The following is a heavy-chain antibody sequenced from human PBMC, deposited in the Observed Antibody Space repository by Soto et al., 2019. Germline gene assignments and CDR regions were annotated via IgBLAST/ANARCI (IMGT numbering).Heavy chain of an antibody. CDR2: ISSSGSTI. J-gene: IGHJ6*02. CDR3: ARGRIRITIFGVVKFYAMDV. D-gene: IGHD3-3*01. V-gene: IGHV3-11*01. CDR1: GFTFSDYY. Sequence: GSLRLSCAASGFTFSDYYMSWIRQAPGKGLEWVSYISSSGSTIYYADSVKGRFTISRDNAKNSLYLQMNSLRAEDTAVYYCARGRIRITIFGVVKFYAMDVWGQGTTVTVSS.